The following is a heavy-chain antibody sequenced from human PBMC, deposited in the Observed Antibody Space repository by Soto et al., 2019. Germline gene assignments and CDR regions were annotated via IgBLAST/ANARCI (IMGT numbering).Heavy chain of an antibody. Sequence: SSETLSLTCTVSGGSISSSSYYWGWIRQPPGKGLEWVSYISSSSSTIYYADSVKGRFTISRDNAKNSLYLQMNSLRAEDTAVCYCARGPKGLTMIVVDFDYWGQGTLVTVSS. D-gene: IGHD3-22*01. CDR2: ISSSSSTI. CDR3: ARGPKGLTMIVVDFDY. CDR1: GGSISSSS. V-gene: IGHV3-48*01. J-gene: IGHJ4*02.